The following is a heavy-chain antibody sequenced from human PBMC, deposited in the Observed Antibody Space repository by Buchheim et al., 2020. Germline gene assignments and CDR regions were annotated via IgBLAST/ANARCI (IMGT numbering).Heavy chain of an antibody. CDR2: TSGSGGSR. Sequence: EVQLLESGGGLVQPGGSLRLSCAASGFTFTTYALTWVRQAPGKGLEWVAGTSGSGGSRYYADFLKGRFTVSRDLPKNTQYLQMNSLRAEDTAVYYCARGGLDYGGNSAFDYWGQG. J-gene: IGHJ4*02. D-gene: IGHD4-23*01. V-gene: IGHV3-23*01. CDR3: ARGGLDYGGNSAFDY. CDR1: GFTFTTYA.